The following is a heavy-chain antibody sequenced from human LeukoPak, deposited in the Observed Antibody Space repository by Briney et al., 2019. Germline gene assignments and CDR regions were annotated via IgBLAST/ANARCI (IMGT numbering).Heavy chain of an antibody. CDR1: GFTFDDYA. CDR2: ISGDGGST. D-gene: IGHD3-9*01. V-gene: IGHV3-43*02. CDR3: AKDGSGPLDYDILTGYPDY. Sequence: PGGSLRLSCAASGFTFDDYAMHWVRQAPGKGLEWVSLISGDGGSTYYADSVKGRFTISRDNSKNSLYLQMNSLRTEDTALYYCAKDGSGPLDYDILTGYPDYWGQGTLVTVSS. J-gene: IGHJ4*02.